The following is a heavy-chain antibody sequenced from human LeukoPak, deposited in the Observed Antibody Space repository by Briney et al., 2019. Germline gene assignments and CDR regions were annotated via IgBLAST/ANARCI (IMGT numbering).Heavy chain of an antibody. D-gene: IGHD4-17*01. J-gene: IGHJ6*03. CDR2: ISGSGGST. CDR1: GFTFSSYA. CDR3: ARDNDYALVLYMDV. Sequence: GGSLRLSCAASGFTFSSYAMSWVRQAPGKGLEWVSAISGSGGSTYYADSVKGRFTISRDNSKNTLYLQMNSLRAEDTAVYYCARDNDYALVLYMDVWGKGTTVTVSS. V-gene: IGHV3-23*01.